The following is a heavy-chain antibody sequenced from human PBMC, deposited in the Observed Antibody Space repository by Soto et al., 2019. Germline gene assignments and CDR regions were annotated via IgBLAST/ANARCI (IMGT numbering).Heavy chain of an antibody. D-gene: IGHD6-19*01. V-gene: IGHV3-30-3*01. Sequence: GGSLRLSCAASGFTFSSYAMHWVRQAPGKGLEWVAVISYDGSNKYYADSVKGRFTISRDNSKNTLYLQMNSLRAEDTAVYYCAREGMDKWLEYYYYYGMDVWGQGTTVTVSS. CDR3: AREGMDKWLEYYYYYGMDV. CDR2: ISYDGSNK. J-gene: IGHJ6*02. CDR1: GFTFSSYA.